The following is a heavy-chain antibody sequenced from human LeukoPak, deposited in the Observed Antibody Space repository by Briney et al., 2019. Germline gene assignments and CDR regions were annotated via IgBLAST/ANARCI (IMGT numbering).Heavy chain of an antibody. J-gene: IGHJ4*02. Sequence: GGSLRLSCAASEFTFSYYWMYWVRQGPGQGLVSVSRISSDGGSTTYADSVEGRFTISRDNAKNTLYLQMHSLRVEDTGIYYCARDDSNGIDYWGQGTLVTVSS. CDR2: ISSDGGST. V-gene: IGHV3-74*01. D-gene: IGHD6-19*01. CDR1: EFTFSYYW. CDR3: ARDDSNGIDY.